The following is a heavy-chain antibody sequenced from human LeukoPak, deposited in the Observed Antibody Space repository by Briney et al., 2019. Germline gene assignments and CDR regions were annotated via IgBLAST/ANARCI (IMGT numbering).Heavy chain of an antibody. Sequence: GGSLRLSCAASGFTFSSSAMNWVRQAPGKGLEWVSAISGSGGSTYYADSVKGRFTISRDNSRNTLYLQMNSLRAGDTAVYYCAKGPLLWNWGQGTLVTVSS. V-gene: IGHV3-23*01. D-gene: IGHD2/OR15-2a*01. CDR1: GFTFSSSA. J-gene: IGHJ4*02. CDR3: AKGPLLWN. CDR2: ISGSGGST.